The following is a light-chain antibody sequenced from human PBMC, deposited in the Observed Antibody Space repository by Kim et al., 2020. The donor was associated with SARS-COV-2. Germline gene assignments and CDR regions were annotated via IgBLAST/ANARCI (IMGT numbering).Light chain of an antibody. CDR3: QVWDSSSVV. V-gene: IGLV3-21*04. CDR2: YDR. CDR1: NIGSKS. Sequence: VAPGKKAKINRGGHNIGSKSVHRYQQKPGQAPVLVIYYDRDRPSGIPERFSGSNSGNTATLTISRVEAGDEADYYCQVWDSSSVVFGGGTQLTVL. J-gene: IGLJ2*01.